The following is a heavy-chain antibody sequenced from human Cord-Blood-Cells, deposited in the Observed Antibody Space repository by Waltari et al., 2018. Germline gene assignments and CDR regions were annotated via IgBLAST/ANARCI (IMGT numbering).Heavy chain of an antibody. Sequence: QVQLQESGPGLVKPSETLSITCTVSGYSISSGYYWGWIRQPPGQGLEWIGSIYHSGSTYYNPSLKSRVTISVDTSKNQFSLKLSSVTAADTAVYYCARDLHCSSTSCYTDDAFDIWGQGTMVTVSS. D-gene: IGHD2-2*02. CDR3: ARDLHCSSTSCYTDDAFDI. J-gene: IGHJ3*02. CDR2: IYHSGST. CDR1: GYSISSGYY. V-gene: IGHV4-38-2*02.